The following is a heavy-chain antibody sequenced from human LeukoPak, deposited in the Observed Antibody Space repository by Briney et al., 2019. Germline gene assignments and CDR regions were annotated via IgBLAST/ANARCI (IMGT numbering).Heavy chain of an antibody. V-gene: IGHV1-18*01. D-gene: IGHD1-26*01. Sequence: GASVKVSCKASGYSFTSFGITWVRQAPGRGLEWMGWISPYDGNTTYAQNLQGRVTMTTDTSTTTAYMDLRSLRFDDTAVYYCARTRPTWEGWGFDYWGQGTLVTVSS. CDR3: ARTRPTWEGWGFDY. CDR1: GYSFTSFG. CDR2: ISPYDGNT. J-gene: IGHJ4*02.